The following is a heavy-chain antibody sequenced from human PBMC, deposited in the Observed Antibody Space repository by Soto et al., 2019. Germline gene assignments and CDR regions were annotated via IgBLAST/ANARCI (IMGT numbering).Heavy chain of an antibody. CDR1: GFTFSSYA. CDR3: APGPRTVTPRGPFDY. Sequence: QVQLVESGGGVVQPGRSLRLSCAASGFTFSSYAMHWVRQAPGKGLEWVAVISYDGSNKYYADSVKGRFTISRDNSKNTLDLQMNSLRAEDTAVYYCAPGPRTVTPRGPFDYWGQGTLVTGSS. D-gene: IGHD4-4*01. CDR2: ISYDGSNK. V-gene: IGHV3-30-3*01. J-gene: IGHJ4*02.